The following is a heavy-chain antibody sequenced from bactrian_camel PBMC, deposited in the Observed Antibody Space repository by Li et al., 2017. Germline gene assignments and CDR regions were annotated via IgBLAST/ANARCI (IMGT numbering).Heavy chain of an antibody. CDR1: GPTTYSAYH. V-gene: IGHV3S55*01. Sequence: HVQLVESGGGSVQGGGSLKLACTYAGPTTYSAYHMGWFRQAPGKEREGVAAIHSDGSTIYADSVKGRFTISQDNAKNTLYLQMNSLKSDDTGMYYCAARATSISVCVATMSSKETTRSWGQGTQVTVS. CDR2: IHSDGST. CDR3: AARATSISVCVATMSSKETTRS. J-gene: IGHJ4*01. D-gene: IGHD4*01.